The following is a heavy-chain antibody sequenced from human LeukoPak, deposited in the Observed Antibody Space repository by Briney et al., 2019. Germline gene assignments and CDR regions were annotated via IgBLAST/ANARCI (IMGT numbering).Heavy chain of an antibody. CDR2: ISGSGGST. CDR1: RFTFSSFA. V-gene: IGHV3-23*01. D-gene: IGHD7-27*01. CDR3: AKYTGRRAFDM. J-gene: IGHJ3*02. Sequence: GGSLRLSCAASRFTFSSFAMSWVRQAPGKGLEWVSAISGSGGSTYYVDSVKGRITISRDNSKNTLYLQMNSLRAEDTAVYYCAKYTGRRAFDMWGQGTMVTVSS.